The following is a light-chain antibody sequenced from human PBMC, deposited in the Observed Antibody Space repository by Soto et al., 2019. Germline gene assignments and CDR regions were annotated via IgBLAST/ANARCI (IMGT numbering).Light chain of an antibody. CDR1: QSVSNNY. Sequence: EIVLTQSPGTLSLSPGERAPLSCRASQSVSNNYLAWYQQKPGQAPRLLIYGASNRATGIPDRFSGSGSGTEFTLTISSLQPDDFATYYCQQYDSYSWTFGQGTKVDIK. CDR2: GAS. CDR3: QQYDSYSWT. V-gene: IGKV3-20*01. J-gene: IGKJ1*01.